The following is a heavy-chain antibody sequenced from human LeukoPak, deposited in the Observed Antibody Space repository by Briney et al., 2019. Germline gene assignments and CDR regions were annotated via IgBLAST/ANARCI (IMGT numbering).Heavy chain of an antibody. CDR1: GGSFSGYY. V-gene: IGHV4-34*01. J-gene: IGHJ5*02. CDR3: ARQRYSYGYGWFDP. D-gene: IGHD5-18*01. Sequence: SETLSLTCAVYGGSFSGYYWSWIRQPPGKGLEWIGEINHSGSTNYNPSLKSRVTISVDTSKNQFSLKLSPVTAADTAVYYCARQRYSYGYGWFDPWGQGTLVTVSS. CDR2: INHSGST.